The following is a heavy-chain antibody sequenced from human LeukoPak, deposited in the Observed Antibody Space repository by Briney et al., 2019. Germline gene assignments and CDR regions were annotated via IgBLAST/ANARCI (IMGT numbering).Heavy chain of an antibody. CDR2: MNPNSGYT. J-gene: IGHJ4*02. CDR3: ARGGTGSHPARIDY. Sequence: ASLKVSCKASGGTFSSYAINWVRQAPGQGLEWMGWMNPNSGYTGYAPKFQGRVTMTRDTSISTAYMELSSLRFDDTAVYYCARGGTGSHPARIDYWGQGTLVTVSS. V-gene: IGHV1-8*02. D-gene: IGHD1-26*01. CDR1: GGTFSSYA.